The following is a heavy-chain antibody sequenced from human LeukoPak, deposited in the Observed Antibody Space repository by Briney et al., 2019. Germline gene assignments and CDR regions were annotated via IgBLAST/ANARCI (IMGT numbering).Heavy chain of an antibody. Sequence: SETLSLTCAVYGGPFSGYYWSWIRQPPGKGLEWIGEINHSGSTNYNPSLKSRVTISVDTSKNQFSLKLSSVTAADTAVYYCARGPRTSPRNWFDPWGQGTLVTVSS. J-gene: IGHJ5*02. CDR2: INHSGST. V-gene: IGHV4-34*01. CDR1: GGPFSGYY. CDR3: ARGPRTSPRNWFDP. D-gene: IGHD2-2*01.